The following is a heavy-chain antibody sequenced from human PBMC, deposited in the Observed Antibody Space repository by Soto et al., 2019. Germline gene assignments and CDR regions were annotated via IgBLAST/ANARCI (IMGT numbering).Heavy chain of an antibody. CDR1: GFTFSSHD. D-gene: IGHD1-1*01. CDR2: ITSAGGT. J-gene: IGHJ4*02. Sequence: PGGSLRLSCAASGFTFSSHDVHWVRQATGKGLEWVSGITSAGGTYYPGSVKGRFTISRDNAKNSFYLQMNSLRAGDTAVYYCARATVTTPYYFDYWGQGALVTVSS. V-gene: IGHV3-13*01. CDR3: ARATVTTPYYFDY.